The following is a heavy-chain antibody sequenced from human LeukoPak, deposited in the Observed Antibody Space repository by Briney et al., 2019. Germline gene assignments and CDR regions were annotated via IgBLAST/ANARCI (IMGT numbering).Heavy chain of an antibody. Sequence: SQTLSLTCAVSGGSISSGGYSWSWLRQPPGTGLEWVGYIYHSGSTYYNPSLKSRVTISVDRSKNQFSLKLSSVTAADTAVYYCARDADDYGYFDYWGQGTLVTVSS. CDR3: ARDADDYGYFDY. V-gene: IGHV4-30-2*01. D-gene: IGHD4-17*01. CDR2: IYHSGST. J-gene: IGHJ4*02. CDR1: GGSISSGGYS.